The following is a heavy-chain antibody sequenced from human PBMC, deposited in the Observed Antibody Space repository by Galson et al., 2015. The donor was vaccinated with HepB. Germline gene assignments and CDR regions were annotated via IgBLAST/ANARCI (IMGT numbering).Heavy chain of an antibody. J-gene: IGHJ2*01. Sequence: CAISGDSVSSNSAAWNWIRQSPSRGLEWLGRTYYRSKWYNDYAVSVKSRITINPDTSKNQFSLQLNSVTPEDAAVYYCARGTDVDWYFDLWGRGTLVTVSS. CDR2: TYYRSKWYN. CDR3: ARGTDVDWYFDL. CDR1: GDSVSSNSAA. D-gene: IGHD1-1*01. V-gene: IGHV6-1*01.